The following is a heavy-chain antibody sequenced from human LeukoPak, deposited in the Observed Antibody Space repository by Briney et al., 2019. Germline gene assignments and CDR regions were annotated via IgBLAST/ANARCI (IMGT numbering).Heavy chain of an antibody. CDR2: ISNSGTST. J-gene: IGHJ4*02. CDR3: AKALSSSWSRGRYFDS. D-gene: IGHD6-13*01. CDR1: GFAFSSSA. Sequence: PGGSLRLSCVASGFAFSSSAVSWSRQAPGKGLEWVSAISNSGTSTYYADSVKGRFTISRDNSKITLFLQMNTLRPEDTAVYYCAKALSSSWSRGRYFDSWGQGTLVTVSS. V-gene: IGHV3-23*01.